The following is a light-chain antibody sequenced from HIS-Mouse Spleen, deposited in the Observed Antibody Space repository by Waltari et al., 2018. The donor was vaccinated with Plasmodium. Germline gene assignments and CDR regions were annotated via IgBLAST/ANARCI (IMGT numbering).Light chain of an antibody. V-gene: IGLV5-37*01. J-gene: IGLJ3*02. CDR2: DYSDSDK. CDR1: SDINVDTYA. CDR3: MIWPSNASGV. Sequence: QHVLTQPPSYSASGESARLTCTLPSDINVDTYAIYLFHPYPGSPPRYTLSDYSDSDKGQGSGVPSSFSGSKDASANTGILIISGLQSEDEADDYCMIWPSNASGVFGGGTKLTVL.